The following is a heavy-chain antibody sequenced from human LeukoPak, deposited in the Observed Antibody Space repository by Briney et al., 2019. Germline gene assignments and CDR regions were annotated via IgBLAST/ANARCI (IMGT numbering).Heavy chain of an antibody. CDR1: GFTFSNYA. D-gene: IGHD4-4*01. J-gene: IGHJ5*02. V-gene: IGHV3-23*01. Sequence: GGSLRISCAASGFTFSNYALTWVRQAPGKGLEWVSAIAFSGSTYYADSVKGRFTISRDDSKNTLYLQMNSLRAEDTAVYYCAKAFSTTVTINWFDPWGQGTLVTVSS. CDR2: IAFSGST. CDR3: AKAFSTTVTINWFDP.